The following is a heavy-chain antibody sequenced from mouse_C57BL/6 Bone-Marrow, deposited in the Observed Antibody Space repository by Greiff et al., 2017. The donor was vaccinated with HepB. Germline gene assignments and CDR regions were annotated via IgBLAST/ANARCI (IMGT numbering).Heavy chain of an antibody. V-gene: IGHV5-15*04. CDR2: ISNLAYSI. J-gene: IGHJ4*01. Sequence: EVKLVESGGGLVQPGGSLKLSCAASGFTFSDYGMAWVRQAPRKGPEWVAFISNLAYSIYYADTVTGRFTISIENAKNTLYLEMRSLRSEDTAMYYCARRGSRGYYAMDYWGQGTSVTVSS. D-gene: IGHD1-1*01. CDR1: GFTFSDYG. CDR3: ARRGSRGYYAMDY.